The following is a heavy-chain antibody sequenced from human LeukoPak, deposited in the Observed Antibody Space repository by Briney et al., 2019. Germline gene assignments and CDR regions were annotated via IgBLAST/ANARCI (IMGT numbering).Heavy chain of an antibody. CDR3: ARDPHYYGSGGYKAA. V-gene: IGHV4-38-2*02. Sequence: PSETLSLTCTVSGYSISSGYLWGWSRQPPGKGLEWIGSIYHSGSTYYNSSLKSRVTISVDTSKNQFSLRLSSVTAADTAVYYCARDPHYYGSGGYKAAWGQGTLVTVSS. CDR2: IYHSGST. CDR1: GYSISSGYL. J-gene: IGHJ5*02. D-gene: IGHD3-10*01.